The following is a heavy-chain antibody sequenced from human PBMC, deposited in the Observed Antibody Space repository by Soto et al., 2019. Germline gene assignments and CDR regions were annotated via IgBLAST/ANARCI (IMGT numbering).Heavy chain of an antibody. CDR1: GYTFTGYY. CDR2: INPNSGGT. J-gene: IGHJ6*02. D-gene: IGHD6-13*01. Sequence: QVQLVQSGAEVKKPGASVKVSCKASGYTFTGYYMHWVRQAPGQGLEWMGWINPNSGGTNYAQKFQGRVTMPRDTSISTAYMELSRLRSDDTAVYYCASSPRNSIAAAGTRNYYYYYGMDVWGQGTTVTVSS. CDR3: ASSPRNSIAAAGTRNYYYYYGMDV. V-gene: IGHV1-2*02.